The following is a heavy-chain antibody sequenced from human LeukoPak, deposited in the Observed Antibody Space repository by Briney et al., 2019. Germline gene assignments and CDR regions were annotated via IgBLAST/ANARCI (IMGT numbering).Heavy chain of an antibody. CDR1: AGSISTYY. CDR3: ARDDCSGAGCYYY. CDR2: IYSSGST. D-gene: IGHD2-15*01. Sequence: SETLSLTCTVSAGSISTYYWNWIRQPPGKGLEWIGYIYSSGSTKCNPSLKSRVTISVDKSKNQFSLRLTSLTAADTAVYYCARDDCSGAGCYYYWGQGTLVTVSS. V-gene: IGHV4-59*01. J-gene: IGHJ4*02.